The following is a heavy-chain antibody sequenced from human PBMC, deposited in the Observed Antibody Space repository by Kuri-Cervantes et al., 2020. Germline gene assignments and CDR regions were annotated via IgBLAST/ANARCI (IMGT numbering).Heavy chain of an antibody. CDR3: ARDSKDSGFDY. D-gene: IGHD2-15*01. Sequence: SETLSLTCAVFGGSISSYYWSWIRQPPGKGLEWIGYIYYSGSTNYNPSLKSRVTISVDTSKNQFSLKLSSVTAADTAVYYCARDSKDSGFDYWGQGTLVTVSS. V-gene: IGHV4-59*01. CDR1: GGSISSYY. CDR2: IYYSGST. J-gene: IGHJ4*02.